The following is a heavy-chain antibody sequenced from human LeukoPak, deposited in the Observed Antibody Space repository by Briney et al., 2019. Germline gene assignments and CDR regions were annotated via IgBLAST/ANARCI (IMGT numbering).Heavy chain of an antibody. CDR1: GFTFSSYA. Sequence: GGSLRLSCAASGFTFSSYAMSWVRQAPGKGLEWVSSIGGSGGSTYYADSVKGRFTISRDNSKNTLYLQMNSLRAEDTAVYYCASYPGGYSYGYLVYWGQGTLVTVSS. CDR3: ASYPGGYSYGYLVY. CDR2: IGGSGGST. J-gene: IGHJ4*02. V-gene: IGHV3-23*01. D-gene: IGHD5-18*01.